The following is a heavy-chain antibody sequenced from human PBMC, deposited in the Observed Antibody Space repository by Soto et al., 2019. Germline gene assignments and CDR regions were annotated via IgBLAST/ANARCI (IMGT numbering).Heavy chain of an antibody. CDR2: IWYDGSNK. Sequence: PGGSLRLSCAASGFTFSSYGMHWVRQAPGKGLEWVAVIWYDGSNKYYADSVKGRFTISRDNSKNTLYLQMNSLRAEDTAVYYCARESILPTAFDYYGMDVWGQGTTVTVSS. D-gene: IGHD1-1*01. CDR1: GFTFSSYG. V-gene: IGHV3-33*01. J-gene: IGHJ6*02. CDR3: ARESILPTAFDYYGMDV.